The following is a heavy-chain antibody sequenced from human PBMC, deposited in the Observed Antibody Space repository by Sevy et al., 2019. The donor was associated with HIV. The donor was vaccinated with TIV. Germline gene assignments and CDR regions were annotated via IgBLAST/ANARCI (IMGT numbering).Heavy chain of an antibody. CDR1: GGSISSSSYY. Sequence: SETLSLTCTVSGGSISSSSYYWGWIRQPPGKGLEWIGSIYYSGSTYYNPSLKSQVTISVDTYKNQFSLKLSSVTAADTAVYYCAGHYYDSSGYDYWGQGTLVTVSS. CDR2: IYYSGST. J-gene: IGHJ4*02. V-gene: IGHV4-39*01. CDR3: AGHYYDSSGYDY. D-gene: IGHD3-22*01.